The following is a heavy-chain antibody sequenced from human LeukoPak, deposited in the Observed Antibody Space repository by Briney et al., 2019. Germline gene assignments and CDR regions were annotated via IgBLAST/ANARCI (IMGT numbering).Heavy chain of an antibody. CDR2: IIPIFGTA. CDR3: ARAPGVATSGSYYYYMDV. Sequence: ASVKVSCKASGYTFTSYGISWVRQAPGQGLEWMGGIIPIFGTANYAQKFQGRVTITADESTSTAYMELSSLRSEDTAVYYCARAPGVATSGSYYYYMDVWGKGTTVTVSS. V-gene: IGHV1-69*13. J-gene: IGHJ6*03. CDR1: GYTFTSYG. D-gene: IGHD5-12*01.